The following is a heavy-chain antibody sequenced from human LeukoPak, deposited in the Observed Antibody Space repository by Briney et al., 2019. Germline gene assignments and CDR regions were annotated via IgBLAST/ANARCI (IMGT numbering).Heavy chain of an antibody. V-gene: IGHV4-34*01. Sequence: PSETLSLTCAVYGGSFSGYYWSWIRQPPGKGLEWIGEINHSGSTNYNPSLKSRVTISVDTSKNQFSLKLSSVTAADTAVYYCAREAVYYYGSGSYAENVDYWGQGTLVTVSS. CDR2: INHSGST. D-gene: IGHD3-10*01. CDR3: AREAVYYYGSGSYAENVDY. CDR1: GGSFSGYY. J-gene: IGHJ4*02.